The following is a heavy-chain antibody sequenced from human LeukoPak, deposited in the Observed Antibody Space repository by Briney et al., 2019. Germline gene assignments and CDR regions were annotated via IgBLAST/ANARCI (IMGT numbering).Heavy chain of an antibody. CDR3: ARFPPGIAVAGHNDY. J-gene: IGHJ4*02. Sequence: PSETLSLTCTVSGASVSSGAYYWSWVRQPPGKGLEWLGYMYYRGSTNYNPSLKSRVIISVDAYKNQFSLKLSSVTSADTAVYYCARFPPGIAVAGHNDYWGQGTLVTVSS. CDR1: GASVSSGAYY. D-gene: IGHD6-19*01. V-gene: IGHV4-61*08. CDR2: MYYRGST.